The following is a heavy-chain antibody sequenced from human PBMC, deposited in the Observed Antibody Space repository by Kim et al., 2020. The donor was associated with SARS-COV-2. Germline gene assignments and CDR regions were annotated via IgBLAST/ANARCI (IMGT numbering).Heavy chain of an antibody. CDR2: ISSNGGST. Sequence: GGSLRLSCSASGFTFSSYAMHWVRQAPGKGLEYVSAISSNGGSTYYADSVKCRSTISRDNSKNTLYLQMSSLRAEDTAVYYCVTPTYYYGSGSYLYWGQGTLVTVSS. D-gene: IGHD3-10*01. CDR1: GFTFSSYA. CDR3: VTPTYYYGSGSYLY. V-gene: IGHV3-64D*06. J-gene: IGHJ4*02.